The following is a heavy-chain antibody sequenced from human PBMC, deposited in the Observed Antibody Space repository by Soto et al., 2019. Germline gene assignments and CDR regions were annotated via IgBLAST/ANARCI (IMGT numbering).Heavy chain of an antibody. Sequence: QVQLVQSGAEVKKPGASVKVSCKASGYTFTSYGISWVRQAPGQGLEWMGWISAYNGNTNYAQKLQGRVTMTTDTSTSTAYMELRSLRSDDTAVYYCARDQRLRFLEWLVYYYGMDVWGQGTTVTVSS. CDR1: GYTFTSYG. D-gene: IGHD3-3*01. CDR2: ISAYNGNT. J-gene: IGHJ6*02. CDR3: ARDQRLRFLEWLVYYYGMDV. V-gene: IGHV1-18*01.